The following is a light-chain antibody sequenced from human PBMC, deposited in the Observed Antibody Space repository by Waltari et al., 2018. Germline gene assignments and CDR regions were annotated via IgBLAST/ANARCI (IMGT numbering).Light chain of an antibody. CDR2: EVT. J-gene: IGLJ3*02. V-gene: IGLV2-18*02. CDR3: SSFTSSNTWV. CDR1: SNDVAGYNR. Sequence: QSALTQPASVSGSPGQSITISCTGTSNDVAGYNRVSCHQQPPGTVPKLMIYEVTHRPSGVPGRFSGSKSGNTASLTISGLQAEDEADYYCSSFTSSNTWVFGGGTKLTVL.